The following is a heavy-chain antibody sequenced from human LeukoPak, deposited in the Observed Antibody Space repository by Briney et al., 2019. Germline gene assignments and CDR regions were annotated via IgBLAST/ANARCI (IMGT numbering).Heavy chain of an antibody. CDR3: ARGYDSSGYYPY. CDR2: IWYDGSNK. D-gene: IGHD3-22*01. J-gene: IGHJ4*02. CDR1: GFTFSSYG. V-gene: IGHV3-33*01. Sequence: GRSLRLSCAASGFTFSSYGMHWVRQAPGKGLEWVAVIWYDGSNKYYADSVKGRFTISRDNSKNTLYLQMNSLRAEDTAVYYCARGYDSSGYYPYWGQGTLVTVSS.